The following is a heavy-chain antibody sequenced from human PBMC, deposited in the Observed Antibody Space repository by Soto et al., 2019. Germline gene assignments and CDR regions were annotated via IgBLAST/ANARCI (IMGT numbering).Heavy chain of an antibody. J-gene: IGHJ4*02. V-gene: IGHV3-30*18. CDR1: GFTFSSYG. Sequence: PGGSLRLSCAASGFTFSSYGMHWVRQAPGKGLEWVAVISYDGSNKYYADSVKGRFTISRDNSKNTLYLQMNSLRAEDTAVYYCAKDSGGMDTAMAYYFDYWGQGTLVTVSS. CDR2: ISYDGSNK. D-gene: IGHD5-18*01. CDR3: AKDSGGMDTAMAYYFDY.